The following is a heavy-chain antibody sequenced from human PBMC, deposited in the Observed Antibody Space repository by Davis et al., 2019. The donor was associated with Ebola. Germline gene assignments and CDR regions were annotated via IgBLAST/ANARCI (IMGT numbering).Heavy chain of an antibody. V-gene: IGHV4-34*01. D-gene: IGHD5-18*01. CDR2: INHSGST. Sequence: ESLKISCAASGFTFSDYYWSWIRQPPGKGLEWIGEINHSGSTNYNPSLKSRVTISVDTSKNQFSLKLSSVTAADTAVYYCARGPLQLWVFDYWGQGTLVTVSS. CDR1: GFTFSDYY. CDR3: ARGPLQLWVFDY. J-gene: IGHJ4*02.